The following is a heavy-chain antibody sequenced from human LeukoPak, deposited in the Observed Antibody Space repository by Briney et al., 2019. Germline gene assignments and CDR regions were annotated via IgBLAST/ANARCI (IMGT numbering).Heavy chain of an antibody. CDR3: AKWSGDYPSYYLDY. CDR1: GVTFRSYG. J-gene: IGHJ4*02. D-gene: IGHD4-17*01. V-gene: IGHV3-30*02. Sequence: QTGGSLRLSCAASGVTFRSYGLHWVRQAPGKGLEWVALIRSDGSSKNYADSVKGRFTISRDASKNTVYLQMNSLRAEDTAVYSCAKWSGDYPSYYLDYWGQGTLVTVSS. CDR2: IRSDGSSK.